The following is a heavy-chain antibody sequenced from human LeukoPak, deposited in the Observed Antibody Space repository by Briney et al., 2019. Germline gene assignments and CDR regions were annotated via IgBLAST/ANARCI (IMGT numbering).Heavy chain of an antibody. CDR1: GYTFTSYG. D-gene: IGHD3-3*01. Sequence: ASVRVSCKASGYTFTSYGISWVRQAPGQGLEWMGWISAYNGNTNYAQKLQGRVTMTTDTSTSTAYMELRSLRSDDTAVYYCARKEGRFLEFGSYFDYWGQGTLVTVSS. CDR2: ISAYNGNT. J-gene: IGHJ4*02. CDR3: ARKEGRFLEFGSYFDY. V-gene: IGHV1-18*01.